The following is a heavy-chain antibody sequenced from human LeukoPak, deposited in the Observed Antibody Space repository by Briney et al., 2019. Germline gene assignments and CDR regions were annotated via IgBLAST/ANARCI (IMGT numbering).Heavy chain of an antibody. V-gene: IGHV1-2*02. CDR1: GYTFTGYY. J-gene: IGHJ4*02. D-gene: IGHD4-17*01. Sequence: ASVKVSCKASGYTFTGYYMHWVRQAPGQGLEWMGWINPNSGGTNYAQKFQGRVTMTRDTSISTAYMELSGLRFDDTAVYYCASGDYGDPPLNYWGQGTLVTVSS. CDR2: INPNSGGT. CDR3: ASGDYGDPPLNY.